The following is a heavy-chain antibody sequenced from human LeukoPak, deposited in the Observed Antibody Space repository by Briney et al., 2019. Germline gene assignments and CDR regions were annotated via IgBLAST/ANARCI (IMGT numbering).Heavy chain of an antibody. Sequence: GRSLRLSCEASGFTFSNFWMTWVRQPPGKGLEWVANIKQDGSDTYYMDSVKGRFTISRDNSKNTIYLQMNSLRAEDTAVYYCAKDLRSRIAAAGAPDYWGQGTLVTVSS. D-gene: IGHD6-13*01. CDR3: AKDLRSRIAAAGAPDY. CDR2: IKQDGSDT. CDR1: GFTFSNFW. J-gene: IGHJ4*02. V-gene: IGHV3-7*01.